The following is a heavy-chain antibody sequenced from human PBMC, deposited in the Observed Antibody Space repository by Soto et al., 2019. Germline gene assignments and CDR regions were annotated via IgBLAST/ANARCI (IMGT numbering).Heavy chain of an antibody. CDR1: GFTFSSYG. Sequence: LRLSCAASGFTFSSYGMHWVRQAPGKGLEWVAVISYDGSNKYYADSVKGRFTISRDNSKNTLYLQMNSLRAEDTAVYYCAKDPFRPDCSSTSCYSWCDYWGQGTQVTVSS. V-gene: IGHV3-30*18. D-gene: IGHD2-2*01. CDR3: AKDPFRPDCSSTSCYSWCDY. CDR2: ISYDGSNK. J-gene: IGHJ4*02.